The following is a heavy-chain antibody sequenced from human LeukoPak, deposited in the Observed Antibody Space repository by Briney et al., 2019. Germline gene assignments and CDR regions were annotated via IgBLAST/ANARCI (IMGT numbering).Heavy chain of an antibody. D-gene: IGHD1-1*01. V-gene: IGHV1-3*01. CDR2: INAGNGNT. J-gene: IGHJ5*02. Sequence: ASVKVSCKASGYTFTSYAMHWVRQAPGQRLEWMGWINAGNGNTKYSQKFQGRVTITRDTSASTAYMELSSLRSEDTAVYYCARGSNWNDEGGWFDPWGQGTLVTASS. CDR1: GYTFTSYA. CDR3: ARGSNWNDEGGWFDP.